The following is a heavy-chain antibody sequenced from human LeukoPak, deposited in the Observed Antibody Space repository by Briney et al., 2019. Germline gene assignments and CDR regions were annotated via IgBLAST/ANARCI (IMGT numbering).Heavy chain of an antibody. J-gene: IGHJ3*02. CDR1: GYTFTMNG. CDR3: ARALRITNAFDI. CDR2: ISSYNGKT. Sequence: ASVKVSCKASGYTFTMNGISWVRQAPGQGLEWMGWISSYNGKTNYAQRLQGRVTMTTDTSTSTAYMELRSLRSDDTAVYYCARALRITNAFDIWGQGTMVTVSS. V-gene: IGHV1-18*01.